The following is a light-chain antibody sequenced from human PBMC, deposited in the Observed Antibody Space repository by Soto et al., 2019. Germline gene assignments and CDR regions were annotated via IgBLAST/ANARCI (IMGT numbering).Light chain of an antibody. CDR3: QQYYDWPIT. CDR1: QSVSSN. J-gene: IGKJ5*01. CDR2: GAP. Sequence: EIVLTQSLASLSVSPREGATVSSGASQSVSSNLAWYQQILGLTPRLVIYGAPPRATGIPARFRGSGSGTEFTLTISSLQSEDFAVYYCQQYYDWPITCGQGTRLEIK. V-gene: IGKV3-15*01.